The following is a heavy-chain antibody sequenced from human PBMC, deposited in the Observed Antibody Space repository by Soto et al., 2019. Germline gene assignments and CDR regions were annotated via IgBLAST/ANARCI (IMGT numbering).Heavy chain of an antibody. CDR3: ARGLYSGYANFDY. CDR1: GGSISSGGYS. Sequence: SETLSLTGAVSGGSISSGGYSWSWIRQPPGKGLEWIGYIYHSGSTYYNPSLKSRFTISRDNAKNTLYLQMNSLRAEDTAVYYCARGLYSGYANFDYWGQGTLVTVSS. V-gene: IGHV4-30-2*01. J-gene: IGHJ4*02. CDR2: IYHSGST. D-gene: IGHD5-12*01.